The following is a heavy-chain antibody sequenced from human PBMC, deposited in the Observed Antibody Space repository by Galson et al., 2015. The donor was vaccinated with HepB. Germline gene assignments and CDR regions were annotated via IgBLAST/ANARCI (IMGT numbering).Heavy chain of an antibody. D-gene: IGHD3-10*01. CDR3: ARGVGVRGVIINPPYDY. CDR1: GYTFTSYD. J-gene: IGHJ4*02. Sequence: SVKVSCKASGYTFTSYDINWVRQATGQGLEWMGWMNPNSGNTGYAQKFQGRVTMTRNTSISTAYMGLSSLRSEDTAVYYCARGVGVRGVIINPPYDYWGQGTLVTVSS. CDR2: MNPNSGNT. V-gene: IGHV1-8*01.